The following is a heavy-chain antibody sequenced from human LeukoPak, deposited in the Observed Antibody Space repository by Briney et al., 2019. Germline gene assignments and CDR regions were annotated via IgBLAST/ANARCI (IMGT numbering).Heavy chain of an antibody. J-gene: IGHJ4*02. CDR1: GITLSNYG. CDR2: ISGSGGST. V-gene: IGHV3-23*01. CDR3: AKRDVVIRVILVGFHKEANYFDS. D-gene: IGHD3-22*01. Sequence: GGSLRLSCAVSGITLSNYGMSWVRLAPGKGLEWVAGISGSGGSTNYADSVKGRFTISRDNLKNTLYLQMHSLRAEDTAVYFCAKRDVVIRVILVGFHKEANYFDSWGQGALVTVSS.